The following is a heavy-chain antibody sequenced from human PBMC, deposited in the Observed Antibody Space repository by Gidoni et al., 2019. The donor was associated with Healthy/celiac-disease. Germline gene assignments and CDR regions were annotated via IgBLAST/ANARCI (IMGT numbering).Heavy chain of an antibody. CDR3: ARDGSNWGLCL. D-gene: IGHD7-27*01. V-gene: IGHV4-31*02. Sequence: PGKGLEWIGYIYYSGSTYYNPSLKSRVTISVDTSKNQFSLKLSSVTAADTAVYYCARDGSNWGLCLWGQGTLVTVSS. J-gene: IGHJ4*02. CDR2: IYYSGST.